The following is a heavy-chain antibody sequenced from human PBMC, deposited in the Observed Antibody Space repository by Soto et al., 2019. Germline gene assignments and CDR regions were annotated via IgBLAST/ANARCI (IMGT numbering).Heavy chain of an antibody. V-gene: IGHV3-33*01. J-gene: IGHJ5*02. D-gene: IGHD1-1*01. CDR1: GFTFSSYG. CDR2: IWYDGSNK. CDR3: ARDFAVRQPPTWFDT. Sequence: PGGSLRLSCAASGFTFSSYGMHWVRQAPGKGLEWVAVIWYDGSNKYYADSVKGRFTISRDNSKNTLFLQMDNLRVEDTAVYYCARDFAVRQPPTWFDTWGQGTLVTVSS.